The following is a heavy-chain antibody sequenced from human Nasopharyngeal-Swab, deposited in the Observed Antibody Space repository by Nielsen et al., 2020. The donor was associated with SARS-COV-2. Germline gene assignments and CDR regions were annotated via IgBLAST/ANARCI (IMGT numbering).Heavy chain of an antibody. D-gene: IGHD3-16*02. Sequence: GESLKISWAASGFTFSSYSMNWVRQAPGKGLEWVSYISSSSSTIYYADSVKGRFTISRDNAKNSLYLQMNSLRAEDTAVYYCARLGELSLRHYYYGMDVWGQGTTVTVSS. V-gene: IGHV3-48*04. CDR1: GFTFSSYS. CDR3: ARLGELSLRHYYYGMDV. CDR2: ISSSSSTI. J-gene: IGHJ6*02.